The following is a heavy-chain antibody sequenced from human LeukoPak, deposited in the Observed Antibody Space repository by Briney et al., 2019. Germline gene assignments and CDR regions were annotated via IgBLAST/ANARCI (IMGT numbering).Heavy chain of an antibody. CDR2: ISAYNGNT. CDR1: GGTSSSYS. D-gene: IGHD1-26*01. CDR3: ARDRTGIVGAPDDAFDI. J-gene: IGHJ3*02. V-gene: IGHV1-18*04. Sequence: ASVKVSCKASGGTSSSYSINWVRQAPGQGLEWMGWISAYNGNTNYAQKLQGRVTMTTDTSTSTAYMELRSLRSDDTAVYYCARDRTGIVGAPDDAFDIWGQGTMVTVSS.